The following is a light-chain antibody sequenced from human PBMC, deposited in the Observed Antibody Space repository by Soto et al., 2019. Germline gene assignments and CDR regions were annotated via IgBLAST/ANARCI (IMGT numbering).Light chain of an antibody. CDR1: QSISSH. Sequence: DIQMTQSPTSLSASVGDRVTIICRASQSISSHLNWYQQKPGKAPNLLIYDASTLQSRVPSRLSGSGSGTDFTLTISSLQPEDFATYYCQQSYSTPPTFGGGTKVEIK. CDR2: DAS. J-gene: IGKJ4*01. V-gene: IGKV1-39*01. CDR3: QQSYSTPPT.